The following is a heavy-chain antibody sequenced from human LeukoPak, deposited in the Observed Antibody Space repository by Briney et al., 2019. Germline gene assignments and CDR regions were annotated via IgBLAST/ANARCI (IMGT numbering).Heavy chain of an antibody. D-gene: IGHD3-10*01. J-gene: IGHJ6*02. CDR3: ASSRYGSGFNYYYYYGMDV. CDR2: LSTDGNNT. CDR1: GFTFSNYW. V-gene: IGHV3-74*01. Sequence: GGSLRLSCAASGFTFSNYWMHWVRQAPGKGLVWVSRLSTDGNNTNYADSVKGRFTISRDNAKNTLYLQMNSLRAEDTAVYYCASSRYGSGFNYYYYYGMDVWGQGTTVTVSS.